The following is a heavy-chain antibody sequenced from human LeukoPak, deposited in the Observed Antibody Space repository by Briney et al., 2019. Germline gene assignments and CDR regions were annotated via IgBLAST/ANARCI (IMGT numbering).Heavy chain of an antibody. V-gene: IGHV3-48*01. Sequence: GGSLRLSCAASGFTFSTYSMNWVRQAPGKGLEWVSYISSSSNTIYYADSVKGRFTVSRDNAKNSLYLQMKSPRVEDTDVYYCASERRQYCSGSSCRYFDYWGQGTLVTVSS. CDR2: ISSSSNTI. D-gene: IGHD2-2*01. CDR3: ASERRQYCSGSSCRYFDY. CDR1: GFTFSTYS. J-gene: IGHJ4*02.